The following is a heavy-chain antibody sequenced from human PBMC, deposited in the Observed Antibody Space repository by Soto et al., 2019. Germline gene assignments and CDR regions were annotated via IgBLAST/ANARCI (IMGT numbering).Heavy chain of an antibody. V-gene: IGHV3-30-3*01. CDR3: ARDKTPIALDV. J-gene: IGHJ6*02. Sequence: PGGSLRLSCAASGFTFSSYAMHWVRQAPGKGLEWVAITSYDGSNKYYADSVKGRFTISRDNSKNTLYLQMNSLRAEDTAVYYCARDKTPIALDVWGQGTTVTVS. CDR2: TSYDGSNK. CDR1: GFTFSSYA. D-gene: IGHD3-3*02.